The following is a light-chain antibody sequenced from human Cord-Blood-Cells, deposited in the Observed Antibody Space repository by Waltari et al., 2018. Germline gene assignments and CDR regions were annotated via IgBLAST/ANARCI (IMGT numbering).Light chain of an antibody. V-gene: IGLV1-47*01. Sequence: QSVLTQPPSASGPPGQRVTISCSGRTSNIGSNFVYWYQQLPGTAPKLLIYMNNQRPSGVPDRFSCSKSGTSASLSISGLRSEDEADYYCAAWDDILSGWVFGGGTKLTVL. CDR1: TSNIGSNF. CDR2: MNN. J-gene: IGLJ3*02. CDR3: AAWDDILSGWV.